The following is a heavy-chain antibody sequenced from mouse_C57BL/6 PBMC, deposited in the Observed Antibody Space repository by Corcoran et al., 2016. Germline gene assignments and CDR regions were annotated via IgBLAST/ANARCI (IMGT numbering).Heavy chain of an antibody. D-gene: IGHD2-4*01. CDR1: GYAFSSYW. CDR2: IYPGDGDT. V-gene: IGHV1-80*01. J-gene: IGHJ4*01. CDR3: ARFGDYDGSYAMDY. Sequence: QVQLQQSGAELVKPGASVKISCKASGYAFSSYWMNWVKQRPGKGLEWIGQIYPGDGDTNYNGKFKGKATLTADKSSSTAYMQLSSLTSEDSAVYFCARFGDYDGSYAMDYWGQGTSVTVSS.